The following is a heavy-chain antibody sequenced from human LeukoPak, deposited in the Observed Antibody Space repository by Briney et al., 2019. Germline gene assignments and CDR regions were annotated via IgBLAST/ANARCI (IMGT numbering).Heavy chain of an antibody. V-gene: IGHV4-59*01. CDR3: ARAPGSYSLQFDY. Sequence: SETLSLTCTVSGGSISSYYWSWIRQPPGKGLEGIGYIYYNGSTNYNPSLKSRVTISVDTSKNQFSLKLSSVTAADTAVYYCARAPGSYSLQFDYWGQGTLVTVSS. D-gene: IGHD3-10*01. CDR1: GGSISSYY. CDR2: IYYNGST. J-gene: IGHJ4*02.